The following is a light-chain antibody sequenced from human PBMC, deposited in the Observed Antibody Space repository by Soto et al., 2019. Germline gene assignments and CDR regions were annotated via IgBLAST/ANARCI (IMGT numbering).Light chain of an antibody. CDR3: QQYYKWPPET. V-gene: IGKV3-15*01. Sequence: EIVTTQSPATLSVSPGERATLSCRASESVGSNLAWYQQKPGQAPRLLIHGASKRATGIPARFSGSGSGTEFTLTISSLQSEDFAVYYCQQYYKWPPETFGQGTKV. J-gene: IGKJ2*01. CDR2: GAS. CDR1: ESVGSN.